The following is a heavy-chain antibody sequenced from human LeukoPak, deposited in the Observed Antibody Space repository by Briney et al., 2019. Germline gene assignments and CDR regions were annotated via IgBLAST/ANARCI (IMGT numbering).Heavy chain of an antibody. CDR1: GFTFSSYA. D-gene: IGHD3-10*01. CDR2: ISYDGSNK. Sequence: GRSLRLSCAASGFTFSSYAMHWVRQAPGKGLEWVAVISYDGSNKYYADSVKGRFTISRDNSKNTLYLQMNSLRAEDTAVYYCARFTMPRSYDYWGQGTLVTVSS. J-gene: IGHJ4*02. CDR3: ARFTMPRSYDY. V-gene: IGHV3-30*04.